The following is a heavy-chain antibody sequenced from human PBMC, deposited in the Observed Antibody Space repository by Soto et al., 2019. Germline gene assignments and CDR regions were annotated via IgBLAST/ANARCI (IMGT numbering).Heavy chain of an antibody. CDR1: GFTFSSYA. V-gene: IGHV3-23*01. Sequence: EVPLLESGGGLVQPGGSLRLSCAASGFTFSSYAMSWVRQAPGKGLEWVSGISGSGDSTYYADSVKGRITISRDNSKNTLYLQMNSLRAEDTAVYYCAKGVPGIAVAGTGYFQHWGQGTLVTVSS. D-gene: IGHD6-19*01. J-gene: IGHJ1*01. CDR2: ISGSGDST. CDR3: AKGVPGIAVAGTGYFQH.